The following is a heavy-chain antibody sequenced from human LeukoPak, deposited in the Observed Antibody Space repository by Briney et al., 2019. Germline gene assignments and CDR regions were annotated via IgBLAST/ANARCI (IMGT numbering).Heavy chain of an antibody. CDR3: ASAIVTAPYYDSSGYPSERPNMDV. CDR2: IRYDGSNK. J-gene: IGHJ6*02. Sequence: GGSLRLSCAASGFTFSSFGMHWVRQAPGKGLEWVAFIRYDGSNKYYADSVKGRFTISRDNAKNSLYLQMNSLRAEDTAVYYCASAIVTAPYYDSSGYPSERPNMDVWGQGTTVTVSS. D-gene: IGHD3-22*01. V-gene: IGHV3-30*02. CDR1: GFTFSSFG.